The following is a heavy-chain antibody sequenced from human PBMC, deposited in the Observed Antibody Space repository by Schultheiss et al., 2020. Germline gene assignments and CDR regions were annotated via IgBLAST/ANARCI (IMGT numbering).Heavy chain of an antibody. CDR3: ARRLTGGSYFDS. CDR1: GFSLSTSGVG. CDR2: IYWNDDK. V-gene: IGHV2-5*01. Sequence: GPTLVKPTQTLTLTCTFSGFSLSTSGVGVGWIRQPPGKALEWLALIYWNDDKRYSPSLKSRLTITKDTSKNQVVLTMTNMDPVDTATYFCARRLTGGSYFDSWGQGTLVTVSS. D-gene: IGHD1-14*01. J-gene: IGHJ4*02.